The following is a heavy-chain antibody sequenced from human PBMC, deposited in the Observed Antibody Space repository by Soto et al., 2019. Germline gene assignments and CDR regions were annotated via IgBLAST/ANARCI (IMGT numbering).Heavy chain of an antibody. CDR1: GGSISSFY. Sequence: QVQLQESGPGLVKPSETLSLTCSVSGGSISSFYWNWIRQPAGKGLEWIGRIYRNGYADYNPSLNSRVTMSVDTSKHQFSLQLSSVTAADTARYYCARGPSTSSIGTFYIWGQGTMVTVSS. CDR2: IYRNGYA. V-gene: IGHV4-4*07. CDR3: ARGPSTSSIGTFYI. J-gene: IGHJ3*02. D-gene: IGHD6-6*01.